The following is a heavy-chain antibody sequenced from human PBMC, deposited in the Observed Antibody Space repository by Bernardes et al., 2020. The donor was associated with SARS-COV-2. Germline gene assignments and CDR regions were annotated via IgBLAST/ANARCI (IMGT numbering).Heavy chain of an antibody. V-gene: IGHV1-18*01. Sequence: ASVKVSCKASGYTFTSYGISWVRQAPGQGLEWMGWISAYNGNTNYAQKLQGRVTMTTDTSTSTAYMELRSLRSDDTAVYYCARVEGYDFWSGYYRRFDPWGQGTLVTVSS. CDR2: ISAYNGNT. D-gene: IGHD3-3*01. J-gene: IGHJ5*02. CDR1: GYTFTSYG. CDR3: ARVEGYDFWSGYYRRFDP.